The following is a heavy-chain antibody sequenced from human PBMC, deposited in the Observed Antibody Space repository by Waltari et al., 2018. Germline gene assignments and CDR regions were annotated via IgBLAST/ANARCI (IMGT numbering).Heavy chain of an antibody. J-gene: IGHJ4*02. CDR1: GFTFRSSW. CDR3: AIGGVETSWYWRY. D-gene: IGHD6-13*01. CDR2: IKTDGSET. V-gene: IGHV3-7*01. Sequence: EVQVVESGGGLVQPGGSLRLSCAASGFTFRSSWMTWVGQAPGSGLEWFANIKTDGSETYYVDSVTGRFTISRDNTKNSLYLQMSSLRAEDTAVYYCAIGGVETSWYWRYWGQGTLVTVSS.